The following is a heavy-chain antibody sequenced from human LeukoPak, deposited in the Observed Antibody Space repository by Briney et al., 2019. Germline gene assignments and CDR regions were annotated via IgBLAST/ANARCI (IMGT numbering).Heavy chain of an antibody. D-gene: IGHD3-10*01. V-gene: IGHV1-18*04. Sequence: GASVKVSCKASGYTFTSYYMHWVRQAPGQGLEWMGWISAYNGNTNYAQKLQGRVTMTTDTSTSTAYMELRSLRSDDTAVYYCARDCLGYYGSGSYLDYYHYYYMDVWGKGTTVTISS. CDR1: GYTFTSYY. CDR2: ISAYNGNT. J-gene: IGHJ6*03. CDR3: ARDCLGYYGSGSYLDYYHYYYMDV.